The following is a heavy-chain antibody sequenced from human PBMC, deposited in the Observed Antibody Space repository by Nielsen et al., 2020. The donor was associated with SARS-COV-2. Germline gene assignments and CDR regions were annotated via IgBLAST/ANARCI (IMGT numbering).Heavy chain of an antibody. CDR2: ISYDGSNK. J-gene: IGHJ4*02. D-gene: IGHD6-13*01. CDR3: ARDGGLYSSSWRYYFDY. Sequence: GGSLRLSCAASGLTFSSYAMHWVRQAPGKGLEWVAVISYDGSNKYYADSVKGRFTISRDNSKNTLYLQMNSLRAEDTAVYYCARDGGLYSSSWRYYFDYWGQGTLVTVSS. CDR1: GLTFSSYA. V-gene: IGHV3-30-3*01.